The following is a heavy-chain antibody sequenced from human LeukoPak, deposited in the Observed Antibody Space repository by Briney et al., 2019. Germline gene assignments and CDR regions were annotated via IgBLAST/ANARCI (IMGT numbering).Heavy chain of an antibody. V-gene: IGHV4-39*01. Sequence: SETLSLTCTVSGGSISSSSYYWGWIRQPPGKGLEWIGSIYYSGSTYYNPSLKSRVTISVDTSKNQFSLKLSSVTAADTAEYYCARHPPETWPRHYYYGMDVWGQGTTVTVSS. CDR3: ARHPPETWPRHYYYGMDV. J-gene: IGHJ6*02. D-gene: IGHD5-12*01. CDR1: GGSISSSSYY. CDR2: IYYSGST.